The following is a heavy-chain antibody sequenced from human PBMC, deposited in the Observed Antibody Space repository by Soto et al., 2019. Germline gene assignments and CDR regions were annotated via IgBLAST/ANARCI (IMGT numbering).Heavy chain of an antibody. Sequence: PSETLSLTCAVSGGSISSGGYSWSWIRQPPGKGLEWIGEIYHSGSTNYNPSLKGRVTISVDKSKNQFSLKLSSVTAADTAVYYCARAAMGGSSWPFDYWGQGTLVTVS. V-gene: IGHV4-30-2*01. CDR2: IYHSGST. CDR1: GGSISSGGYS. CDR3: ARAAMGGSSWPFDY. J-gene: IGHJ4*02. D-gene: IGHD6-13*01.